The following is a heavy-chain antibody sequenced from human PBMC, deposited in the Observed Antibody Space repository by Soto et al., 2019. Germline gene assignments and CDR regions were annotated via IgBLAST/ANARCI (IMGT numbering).Heavy chain of an antibody. Sequence: EVQLVESGGGLVQPGGSLRISCVAFGFTVSTNYVSWVRQAPGTGLDWISIIYDGGSTYYADSVKGRFTISGDNSKNTVYLQMNSLRGVDTAVYYCARGDGDYGRRLDPWGQGTLVTVSS. CDR1: GFTVSTNY. V-gene: IGHV3-66*01. CDR3: ARGDGDYGRRLDP. J-gene: IGHJ5*02. D-gene: IGHD4-17*01. CDR2: IYDGGST.